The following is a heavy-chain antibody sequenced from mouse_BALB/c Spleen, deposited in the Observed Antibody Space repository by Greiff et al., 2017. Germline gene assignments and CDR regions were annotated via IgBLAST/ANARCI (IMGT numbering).Heavy chain of an antibody. V-gene: IGHV14-4*02. Sequence: VQLQQSGAELVRSGASVKLSCTASGFNIKDYYMHWVKQRPEQGLEWIGWIDPENGDTEYAPKFQGKATMTADTSSNTAYLQLSSLTSEDTAVYYCNARRFAYWGQGTLVTVSA. CDR2: IDPENGDT. CDR1: GFNIKDYY. J-gene: IGHJ3*01. CDR3: NARRFAY.